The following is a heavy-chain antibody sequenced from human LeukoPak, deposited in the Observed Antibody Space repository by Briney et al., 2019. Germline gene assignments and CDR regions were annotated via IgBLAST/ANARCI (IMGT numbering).Heavy chain of an antibody. CDR2: IIPIFGTA. V-gene: IGHV1-69*01. CDR1: GGTFSSYA. J-gene: IGHJ4*02. Sequence: ASVKVSCKASGGTFSSYAISWVRQAPGQGLEWMGGIIPIFGTANYAQKFQGRVTITADESTSTAYMELSSLRSEDTAVYYCARHMETTVVTDTGVDYWGQGTLVTVSS. CDR3: ARHMETTVVTDTGVDY. D-gene: IGHD4-23*01.